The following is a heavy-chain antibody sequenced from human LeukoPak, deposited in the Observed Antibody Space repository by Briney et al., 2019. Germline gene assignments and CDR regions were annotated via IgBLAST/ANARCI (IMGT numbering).Heavy chain of an antibody. CDR3: AKGPGAYDSSGCHNYYYGMDV. D-gene: IGHD3-22*01. CDR2: ISGSGGST. Sequence: AGGSLRLSCAASGFTFSSYAMSWVRQAPGKGLEWVSAISGSGGSTYYADYVKGRFTISRDNSKNTLYLQMNSLRAEDTAVYYCAKGPGAYDSSGCHNYYYGMDVWGQGTTVTVSS. CDR1: GFTFSSYA. J-gene: IGHJ6*02. V-gene: IGHV3-23*01.